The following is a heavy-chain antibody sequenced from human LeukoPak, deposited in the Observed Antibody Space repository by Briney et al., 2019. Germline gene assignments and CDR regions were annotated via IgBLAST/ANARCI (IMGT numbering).Heavy chain of an antibody. Sequence: PSQTLSLTCAISGDSFSSNSTAWNWIRQSPSRGLEWLGRTYYRSKWYNNYTVSVKSRITFNPDTSKNQFSLHLNSVTPEDTAVYYCARKRLSADSFDIWGQGTMVTVSS. V-gene: IGHV6-1*01. CDR1: GDSFSSNSTA. J-gene: IGHJ3*02. CDR2: TYYRSKWYN. D-gene: IGHD4/OR15-4a*01. CDR3: ARKRLSADSFDI.